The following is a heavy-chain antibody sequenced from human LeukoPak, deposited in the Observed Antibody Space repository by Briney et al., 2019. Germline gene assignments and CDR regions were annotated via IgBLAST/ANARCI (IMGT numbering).Heavy chain of an antibody. J-gene: IGHJ4*02. V-gene: IGHV3-21*01. Sequence: PGGSLRLSCAASGFTFSSYSMNWVRQAPGKGLEWVSSISSISSYIYYADSVKGRFTISRDNAKKSLYLQMNSLRAEDTAVYYCARDYDFWSGYAHWGQGTLVTVSS. CDR2: ISSISSYI. CDR3: ARDYDFWSGYAH. D-gene: IGHD3-3*01. CDR1: GFTFSSYS.